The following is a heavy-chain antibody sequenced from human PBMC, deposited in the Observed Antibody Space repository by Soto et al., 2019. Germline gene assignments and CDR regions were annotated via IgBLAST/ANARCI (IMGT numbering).Heavy chain of an antibody. D-gene: IGHD3-16*01. V-gene: IGHV1-69*01. Sequence: QMEQSGAEVRKPGSSVKVSCKPSVGSLTSYPMAWVRQDPGQGFEWMGGIIPIHGTTEYAQKFQGRVTMTADEYTNRATLELTGLTSEDTAVYYCARGWGLVSWGQGTLVTVSS. CDR3: ARGWGLVS. CDR2: IIPIHGTT. J-gene: IGHJ4*02. CDR1: VGSLTSYP.